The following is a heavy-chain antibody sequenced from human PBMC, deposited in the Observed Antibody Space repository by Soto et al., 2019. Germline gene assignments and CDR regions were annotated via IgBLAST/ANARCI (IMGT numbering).Heavy chain of an antibody. D-gene: IGHD1-26*01. Sequence: EVQLLESGGGLVQPGGSLRLSCAASGFTFSNYAMNWVRQAPGKGLEWVSVISGSGDSTYYADSVKGRFTISRDNSKNTLYLQMNSLRAEDTAIYYCARRGSGSYYDYWGQGTLV. CDR1: GFTFSNYA. J-gene: IGHJ4*02. V-gene: IGHV3-23*01. CDR2: ISGSGDST. CDR3: ARRGSGSYYDY.